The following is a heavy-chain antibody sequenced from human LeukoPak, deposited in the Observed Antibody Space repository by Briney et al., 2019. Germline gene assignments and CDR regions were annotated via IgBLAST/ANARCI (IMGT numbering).Heavy chain of an antibody. Sequence: SETLSLTYAVYGDSFSGYYWSWIRQPPGKGLEWIGEINHSGSTNYNPSLKSRVTISVDTSKNQFSLKLSSVTAADTAVYYCAGSSGYSYGYFDYWGQGTLVTVSS. V-gene: IGHV4-34*01. CDR1: GDSFSGYY. D-gene: IGHD5-18*01. CDR2: INHSGST. J-gene: IGHJ4*02. CDR3: AGSSGYSYGYFDY.